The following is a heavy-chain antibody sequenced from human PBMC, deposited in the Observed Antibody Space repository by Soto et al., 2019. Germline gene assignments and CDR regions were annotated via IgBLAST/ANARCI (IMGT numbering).Heavy chain of an antibody. D-gene: IGHD3-10*01. CDR1: GYSFTSYD. Sequence: GASVKVSCEASGYSFTSYDINWVRQATGQGLEWMGWMNPNSGNTGYAQKFQGRVTMTRNTSISTAYMELSSLRSEDTAVYYCARVGSGSYGAEYYYMDVWGKGTTVTVSS. V-gene: IGHV1-8*01. CDR3: ARVGSGSYGAEYYYMDV. J-gene: IGHJ6*03. CDR2: MNPNSGNT.